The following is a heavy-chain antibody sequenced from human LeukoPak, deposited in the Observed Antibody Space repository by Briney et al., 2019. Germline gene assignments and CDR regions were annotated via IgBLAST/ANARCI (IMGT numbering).Heavy chain of an antibody. D-gene: IGHD3-22*01. CDR3: AKDIYNYYDSSGYGY. V-gene: IGHV3-9*01. CDR1: GFNFDDYA. Sequence: SLRLSCAASGFNFDDYAMHWVRQPPGKGLEWVSGISRNSGRTGYADSVKGRFTISRDNAKNSLYLQMNSLRAEDTALYYCAKDIYNYYDSSGYGYWGQGTLVTVSS. CDR2: ISRNSGRT. J-gene: IGHJ4*02.